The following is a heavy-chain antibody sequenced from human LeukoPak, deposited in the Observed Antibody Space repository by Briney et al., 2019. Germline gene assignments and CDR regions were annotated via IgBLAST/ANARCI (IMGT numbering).Heavy chain of an antibody. CDR3: AKARQTTVQYYFDY. J-gene: IGHJ4*02. Sequence: GGSLRLSCAASGFNFWSYGIHWVRQAPGQGLEWLAVISYDGTFEDYADSVRGRFTISRDNSKNTLYLQMNSLRAEDTAVYYCAKARQTTVQYYFDYWGQGTLVTVSS. D-gene: IGHD4-17*01. V-gene: IGHV3-30*18. CDR1: GFNFWSYG. CDR2: ISYDGTFE.